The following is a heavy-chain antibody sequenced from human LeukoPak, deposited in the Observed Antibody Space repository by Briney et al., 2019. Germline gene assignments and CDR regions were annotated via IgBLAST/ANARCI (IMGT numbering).Heavy chain of an antibody. CDR1: GYTFTSYG. D-gene: IGHD3-22*01. CDR3: ARVTSYYYDSSGYCGNWFDP. V-gene: IGHV1-18*01. J-gene: IGHJ5*02. Sequence: ASVKVSCKASGYTFTSYGISWVRQAPGQGLEWMGWISAYNGNTNYAQKLQGRVTMTTDTSTSTAYMELRSLRSDDTAVYYCARVTSYYYDSSGYCGNWFDPWGQGTLVTVSS. CDR2: ISAYNGNT.